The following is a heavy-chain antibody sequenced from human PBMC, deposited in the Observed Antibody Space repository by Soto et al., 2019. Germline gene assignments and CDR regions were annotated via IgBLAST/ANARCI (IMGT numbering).Heavy chain of an antibody. Sequence: EVQLVESGVGLVQPGESLRLSCAVSGFTVSVNYMSWFRQAPGKGLEWVSVIYRGGNTFYEDSVKGRFTISRDNSKNTLYLQMNSLRAEDTAVYYCARDPLGPLTTVNVWGKGTMVTVSS. CDR3: ARDPLGPLTTVNV. CDR1: GFTVSVNY. V-gene: IGHV3-66*01. CDR2: IYRGGNT. D-gene: IGHD4-17*01. J-gene: IGHJ4*02.